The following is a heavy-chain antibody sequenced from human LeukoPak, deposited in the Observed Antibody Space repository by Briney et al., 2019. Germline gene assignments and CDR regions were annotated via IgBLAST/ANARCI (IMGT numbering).Heavy chain of an antibody. CDR1: GGSFSGYY. CDR3: ASKQSGYYFDY. CDR2: INHSGST. D-gene: IGHD6-19*01. J-gene: IGHJ4*02. Sequence: PSETLSLTCAVYGGSFSGYYWSWIRQPPGKGLEWIGEINHSGSTNYNPSLKSRVTISVDTSKNQFSLKLSSVTAADTAVYYCASKQSGYYFDYRGQGTLATVSS. V-gene: IGHV4-34*01.